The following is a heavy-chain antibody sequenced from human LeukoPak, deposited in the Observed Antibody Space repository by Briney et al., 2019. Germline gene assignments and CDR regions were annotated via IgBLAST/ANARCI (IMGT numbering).Heavy chain of an antibody. J-gene: IGHJ4*02. D-gene: IGHD3-22*01. CDR1: GFTFSSYA. CDR2: ISGSGGST. V-gene: IGHV3-23*01. CDR3: AKAKYYYDSSGYYYPDAYYFDY. Sequence: GGPLRLSCAASGFTFSSYAMSWVRQAPGKGLEWVSAISGSGGSTYYADSVKGRFTISRDNSKNTLYLQMNSLRAEDTAVYYCAKAKYYYDSSGYYYPDAYYFDYWGQGTLVTVSS.